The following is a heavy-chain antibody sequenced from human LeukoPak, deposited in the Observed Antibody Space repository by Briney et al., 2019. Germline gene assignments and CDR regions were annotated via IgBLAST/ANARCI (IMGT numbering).Heavy chain of an antibody. CDR1: GYNFTTYW. Sequence: GDPLKISCKGSGYNFTTYWIGWVRQMPGKGLEWMGIIYPGDSDTICGPSFQGQVTISADKSINTAYLQWSSLKASDTAMYYCARLSRETTVTTWFDPWGHGTLVTVSS. D-gene: IGHD4-17*01. J-gene: IGHJ5*02. CDR3: ARLSRETTVTTWFDP. V-gene: IGHV5-51*01. CDR2: IYPGDSDT.